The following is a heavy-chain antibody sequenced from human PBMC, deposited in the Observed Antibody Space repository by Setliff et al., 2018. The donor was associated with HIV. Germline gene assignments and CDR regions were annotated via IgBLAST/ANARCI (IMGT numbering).Heavy chain of an antibody. CDR1: RFIFSSYS. J-gene: IGHJ3*01. Sequence: GGSLRLSCEASRFIFSSYSMNWVRQAPGKGLEWVSGISGSGANPYNADFVEGRFTVSRDNSKNTLYLQLNSLRAEDTAVYYCAKDRFSDSSAPGDAFDVWGVGTLVTVSS. CDR2: ISGSGANP. D-gene: IGHD3-22*01. CDR3: AKDRFSDSSAPGDAFDV. V-gene: IGHV3-23*01.